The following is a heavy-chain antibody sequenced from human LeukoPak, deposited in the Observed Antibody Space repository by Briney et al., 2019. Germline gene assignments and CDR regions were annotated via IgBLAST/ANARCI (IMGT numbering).Heavy chain of an antibody. V-gene: IGHV4-34*01. CDR1: GGSFSGYY. J-gene: IGHJ6*04. CDR3: ARGSPGYGMDV. CDR2: ITHSGST. Sequence: SETLSLMCAVYGGSFSGYYWSWIRQPPGKGLEWIGEITHSGSTNCNPSLKSRVTISVDTSKTQCSLKLSSVTAADTAVYYCARGSPGYGMDVWGKGTTVTVSS.